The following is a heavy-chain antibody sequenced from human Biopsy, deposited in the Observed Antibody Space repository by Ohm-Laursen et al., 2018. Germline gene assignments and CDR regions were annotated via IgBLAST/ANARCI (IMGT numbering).Heavy chain of an antibody. Sequence: TLSLTCNVSGGDINNYYWSWIRQPAGKGLEWIGRIYPGGSTNYNPSPKSRVTMSVDTSKKQLSLKLDSVTAADTAVYYCARGMRSSGWPFFDYWGQGILVTVSS. V-gene: IGHV4-4*07. CDR1: GGDINNYY. CDR3: ARGMRSSGWPFFDY. D-gene: IGHD6-19*01. CDR2: IYPGGST. J-gene: IGHJ4*02.